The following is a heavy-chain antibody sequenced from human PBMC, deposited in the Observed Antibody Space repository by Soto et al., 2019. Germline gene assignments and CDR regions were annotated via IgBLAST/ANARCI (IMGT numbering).Heavy chain of an antibody. V-gene: IGHV1-2*02. Sequence: ASVKVSCKASGYTFTGYYMHWVRQAPGQGLEWMGWINPNSGGTNSAQKFQGRVTMTRATSISTAYMELSRVISDDTALYYCAGDLGWDCSSGFDYWGQGTLVTVSS. D-gene: IGHD2-2*01. J-gene: IGHJ4*02. CDR1: GYTFTGYY. CDR3: AGDLGWDCSSGFDY. CDR2: INPNSGGT.